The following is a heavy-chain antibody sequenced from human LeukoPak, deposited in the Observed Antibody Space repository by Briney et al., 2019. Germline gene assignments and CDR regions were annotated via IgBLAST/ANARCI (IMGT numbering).Heavy chain of an antibody. CDR3: AKDRDGTVSHPYFQD. V-gene: IGHV3-23*01. D-gene: IGHD4-17*01. CDR1: GFTFSSYA. CDR2: ISSGGGAT. J-gene: IGHJ1*01. Sequence: GGSLRLSCAASGFTFSSYAMSWVRQAPGEGLEWVSSISSGGGATDSADSVKGRFTISRDNSKNTLFLQMNSLRVEDTAVYFCAKDRDGTVSHPYFQDWGQGTLVTVSS.